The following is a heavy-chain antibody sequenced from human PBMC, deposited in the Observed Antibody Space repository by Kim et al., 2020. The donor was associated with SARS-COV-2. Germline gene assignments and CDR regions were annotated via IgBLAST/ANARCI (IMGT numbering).Heavy chain of an antibody. D-gene: IGHD3-10*01. Sequence: SETLSLTCTVSGGSISSSSYYWGWIRQPPGKGLEWIGSIYYSGSTYYNPSLKSRVTISVDTSKNQFSLKLSSVTAADTAVYYCARERRITMVRGVTYYYGMDVWGQGTTVTVSS. J-gene: IGHJ6*02. CDR3: ARERRITMVRGVTYYYGMDV. V-gene: IGHV4-39*07. CDR1: GGSISSSSYY. CDR2: IYYSGST.